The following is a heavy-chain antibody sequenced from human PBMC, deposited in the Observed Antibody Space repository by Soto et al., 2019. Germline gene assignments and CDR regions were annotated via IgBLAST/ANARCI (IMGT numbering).Heavy chain of an antibody. J-gene: IGHJ4*02. CDR2: ISGSGGST. CDR3: AKEVSLGSTVDLGY. CDR1: GFTFTIFA. V-gene: IGHV3-23*01. Sequence: GGSLRLSCAASGFTFTIFAMSWVRQSPGKGLEWVSTISGSGGSTYYADAVKGRFTISRDNSMGTLYLQMKSLRVEDTAIYYCAKEVSLGSTVDLGYWGQGTLVTVSS. D-gene: IGHD7-27*01.